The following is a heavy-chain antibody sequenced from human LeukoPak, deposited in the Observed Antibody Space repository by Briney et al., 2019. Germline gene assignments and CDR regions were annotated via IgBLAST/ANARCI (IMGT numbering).Heavy chain of an antibody. CDR2: IYYSGST. Sequence: SETLSLTCTVSGGSISTYYWSWLRQPPGKGLEWTGYIYYSGSTKYNPSLKSRVTMSVDTSKNQFSLKLSSVTAADTAVYYCAREITFGGVIVNDYWGQGTLVTVSS. V-gene: IGHV4-59*12. J-gene: IGHJ4*02. CDR1: GGSISTYY. CDR3: AREITFGGVIVNDY. D-gene: IGHD3-16*02.